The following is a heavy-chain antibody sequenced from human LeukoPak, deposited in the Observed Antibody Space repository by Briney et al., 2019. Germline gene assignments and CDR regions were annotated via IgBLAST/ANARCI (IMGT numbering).Heavy chain of an antibody. D-gene: IGHD5-18*01. CDR1: GYTFTSYY. J-gene: IGHJ4*02. V-gene: IGHV1-46*01. CDR3: ARDIGGYSYGPQGPS. CDR2: INPSGGST. Sequence: GASVKVSCKASGYTFTSYYMHWVRQAPGQGLEWMGIINPSGGSTSYAQKFQGRVTITADESTSTAYMELSSLRSEDTAVYYCARDIGGYSYGPQGPSWGQGTLVTVSS.